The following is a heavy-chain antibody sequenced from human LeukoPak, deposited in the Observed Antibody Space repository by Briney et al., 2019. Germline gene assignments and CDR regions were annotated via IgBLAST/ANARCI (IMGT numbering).Heavy chain of an antibody. D-gene: IGHD3-22*01. Sequence: GGSLRLSCAASGFTFGDLWMSWVRQAPGKGLEWVANINQDGRETYYVDSMKGRLTISRDNAINSLYLQMNSLRVEDTAVYYCARDLGQYYDTSDNWFDPWGQGTLVTVSS. V-gene: IGHV3-7*01. CDR2: INQDGRET. CDR1: GFTFGDLW. CDR3: ARDLGQYYDTSDNWFDP. J-gene: IGHJ5*02.